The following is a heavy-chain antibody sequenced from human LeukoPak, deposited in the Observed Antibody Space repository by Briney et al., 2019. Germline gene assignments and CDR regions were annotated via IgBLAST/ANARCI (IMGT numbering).Heavy chain of an antibody. Sequence: SVKVSCKASGGTFSSYAISWVRQAPGQGLEWMGGIIPIFGTANYAQKFQGRVTTTTDESTSTAYMELSSLRSEDTAVYYCAAAVYYYDSSGYYGGFDYWGQGTLVTVSS. V-gene: IGHV1-69*05. CDR3: AAAVYYYDSSGYYGGFDY. D-gene: IGHD3-22*01. CDR1: GGTFSSYA. CDR2: IIPIFGTA. J-gene: IGHJ4*02.